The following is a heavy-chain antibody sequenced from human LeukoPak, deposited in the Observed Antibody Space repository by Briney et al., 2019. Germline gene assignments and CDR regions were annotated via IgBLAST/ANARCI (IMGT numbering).Heavy chain of an antibody. D-gene: IGHD1-26*01. CDR1: GYASSTYG. CDR3: TRSLVF. V-gene: IGHV1-18*01. Sequence: GASVTVSCMDSGYASSTYGITWVRQAPGRGLEGMGWISAVNGNTIYAQKFLDRLTLTTDTATSTAYMELGSLTSDDTAVYFCTRSLVFWGQGTQVTVSS. J-gene: IGHJ4*02. CDR2: ISAVNGNT.